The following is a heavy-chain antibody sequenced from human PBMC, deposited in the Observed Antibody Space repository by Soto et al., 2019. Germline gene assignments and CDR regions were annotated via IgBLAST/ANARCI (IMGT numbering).Heavy chain of an antibody. CDR3: ARSGDYYYGMDV. J-gene: IGHJ6*02. V-gene: IGHV1-69*13. D-gene: IGHD3-10*01. CDR1: GGTFSSYA. Sequence: SVKVSCKASGGTFSSYAISWVRQAPGQGLEWMGGIIPIFGTANYAQKFQGRVTITADESTSTAYMELSSLRSEDTAVYYCARSGDYYYGMDVWGQGTTVTVSS. CDR2: IIPIFGTA.